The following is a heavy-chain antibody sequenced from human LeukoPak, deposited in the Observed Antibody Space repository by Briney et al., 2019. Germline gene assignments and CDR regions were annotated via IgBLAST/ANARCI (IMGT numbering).Heavy chain of an antibody. D-gene: IGHD3-10*01. V-gene: IGHV1-2*02. Sequence: ASVKVSCKASGYTFTGYYMHWVRQAPGQGLEWMGWINPNSGGTNYAQKFQGRVTMTRDTSISTAYMELGRLRSDDTAVYYCARDFRLAVNSFDPWGQGTLVTVSS. CDR3: ARDFRLAVNSFDP. CDR1: GYTFTGYY. J-gene: IGHJ5*02. CDR2: INPNSGGT.